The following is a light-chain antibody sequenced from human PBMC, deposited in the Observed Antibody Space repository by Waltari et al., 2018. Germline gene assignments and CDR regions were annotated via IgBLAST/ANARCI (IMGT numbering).Light chain of an antibody. CDR3: QQYYSTPRA. CDR1: QSVLYSSNSKNY. V-gene: IGKV4-1*01. Sequence: DIVMTQSPDSLAVSLGERATINCKSSQSVLYSSNSKNYLAWYQQKPGQPPKLLIYWASTRESGVPDRFSGSGSGTDFTLTITSLQAEDVAVYYCQQYYSTPRAFGQGTMVEIK. CDR2: WAS. J-gene: IGKJ1*01.